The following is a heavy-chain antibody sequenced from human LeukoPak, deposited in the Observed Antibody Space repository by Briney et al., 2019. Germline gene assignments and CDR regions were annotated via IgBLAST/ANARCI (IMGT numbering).Heavy chain of an antibody. CDR3: ARHVRRISGYMDV. CDR1: GGSISSYY. V-gene: IGHV4-4*09. J-gene: IGHJ6*03. D-gene: IGHD6-25*01. CDR2: IYTSGST. Sequence: PSETLSLTCTVSGGSISSYYWSWIRQPPGKGLEWIGHIYTSGSTNYNPSLKSRVTISVDTSKNQFSLKLSSVTAADTAVYYCARHVRRISGYMDVWGKGTTVTVSS.